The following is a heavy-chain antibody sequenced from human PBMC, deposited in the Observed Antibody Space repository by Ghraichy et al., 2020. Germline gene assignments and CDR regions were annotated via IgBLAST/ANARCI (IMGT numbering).Heavy chain of an antibody. CDR2: ISANGVNT. CDR3: VKAAYYGSGHAFDI. Sequence: GGSLRLSCSASGFIFSTYVMHWVRQAPGKGLECVSDISANGVNTHYADSVKGRFTISRDNSKSTLYLQMSSLRDDDTAVYYCVKAAYYGSGHAFDIWGQGTMVTVSS. D-gene: IGHD3-10*01. CDR1: GFIFSTYV. J-gene: IGHJ3*02. V-gene: IGHV3-64D*06.